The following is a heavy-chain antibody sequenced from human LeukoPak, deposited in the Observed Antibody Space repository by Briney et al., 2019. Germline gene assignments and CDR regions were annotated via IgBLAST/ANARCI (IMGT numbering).Heavy chain of an antibody. J-gene: IGHJ3*01. Sequence: SGTLSLTCAVSGGSISSSNWWSWVRQPPGKGLEWIGTIFNSGSTHYNPSLKSRVTISVDTSKNQFSLNLSSVTAADTAVYYCATPSYSSSWGTIDVWGQGTMVTVSS. V-gene: IGHV4-4*02. CDR3: ATPSYSSSWGTIDV. CDR1: GGSISSSNW. D-gene: IGHD6-13*01. CDR2: IFNSGST.